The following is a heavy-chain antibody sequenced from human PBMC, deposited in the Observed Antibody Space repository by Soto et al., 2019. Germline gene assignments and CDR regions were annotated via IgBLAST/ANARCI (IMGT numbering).Heavy chain of an antibody. Sequence: QVQLVQSGAEVKKPGSSVKVSCKASGGTFSSYAISWVRQAPGQGREWMGGIIPIFGTANYAQKFQGRVTITADESTSTAYMELSSLRSEDTAVYYCARGLGHIVVVPAAINWFDPWGQGTLVTVSS. CDR3: ARGLGHIVVVPAAINWFDP. CDR1: GGTFSSYA. D-gene: IGHD2-2*01. V-gene: IGHV1-69*01. J-gene: IGHJ5*02. CDR2: IIPIFGTA.